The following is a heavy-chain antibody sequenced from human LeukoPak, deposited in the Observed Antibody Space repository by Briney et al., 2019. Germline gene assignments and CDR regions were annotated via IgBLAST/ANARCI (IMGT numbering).Heavy chain of an antibody. V-gene: IGHV3-30*18. Sequence: PGRSLRLSCAASGFTFSSYGMHWVRQAPGKGLEWVAVISYDGSNKYYADSVKGRFTISRDNSKNTLYLQMNSLRAEDTAVYYCAKGGGHNYFGSWGQGTLVTVSS. CDR1: GFTFSSYG. D-gene: IGHD1-26*01. J-gene: IGHJ4*02. CDR3: AKGGGHNYFGS. CDR2: ISYDGSNK.